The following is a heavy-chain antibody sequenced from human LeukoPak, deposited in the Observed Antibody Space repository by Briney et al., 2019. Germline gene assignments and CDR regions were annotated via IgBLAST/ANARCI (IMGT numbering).Heavy chain of an antibody. Sequence: GASVKVSCKASGYTFTSYGISWVRQAPGQGLEWMGWINTNTGNPTYAQGFTGRYVFSLDTSVSTAYLQISGLKADDTAVYYCGRDPRLGIRGYTYGYFDYWGQGTLVTVSS. D-gene: IGHD5-18*01. CDR3: GRDPRLGIRGYTYGYFDY. V-gene: IGHV7-4-1*02. CDR1: GYTFTSYG. J-gene: IGHJ4*02. CDR2: INTNTGNP.